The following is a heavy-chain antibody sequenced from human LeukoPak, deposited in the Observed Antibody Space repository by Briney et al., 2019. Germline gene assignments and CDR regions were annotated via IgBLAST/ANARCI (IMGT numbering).Heavy chain of an antibody. CDR1: GYTFTSYG. Sequence: ASVKVSCKASGYTFTSYGISWVRQAPGQRLEWMGWISAYNGNTNYAQKLQGRVTMTTDTSTSTAYMELRCVRSDDTAVYYCASCSSGTFPSDYWGEGTLLTVSS. CDR2: ISAYNGNT. CDR3: ASCSSGTFPSDY. J-gene: IGHJ4*02. V-gene: IGHV1-18*01. D-gene: IGHD2-2*01.